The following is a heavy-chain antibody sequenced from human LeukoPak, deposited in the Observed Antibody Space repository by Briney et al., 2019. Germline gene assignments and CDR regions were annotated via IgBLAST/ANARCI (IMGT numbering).Heavy chain of an antibody. V-gene: IGHV3-23*01. Sequence: GGSLRLSFAASGFTSSSYAMNWVRQAPGKGLEWVSVISGSGGSTYYADSVKGRFTISRDNSKNTLYLQMNSLRAEDTAVYYCAKDRGSTTTYYFDYWGQGTLVTVSS. D-gene: IGHD2-2*01. J-gene: IGHJ4*02. CDR1: GFTSSSYA. CDR2: ISGSGGST. CDR3: AKDRGSTTTYYFDY.